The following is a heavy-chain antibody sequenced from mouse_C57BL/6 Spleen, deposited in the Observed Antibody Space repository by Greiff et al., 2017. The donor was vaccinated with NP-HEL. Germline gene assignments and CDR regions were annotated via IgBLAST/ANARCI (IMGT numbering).Heavy chain of an antibody. Sequence: VKLMESGPELVRPGVSVKISCKGSGYTFTDYAMHWVKQSHAKSLEWIGVISTYYGDASYNQKFKDKATMTVDKSSSTAYMELARLTSEDSAVYYCARSGYYGSSTGFAYWGQGTLVTVSA. CDR1: GYTFTDYA. V-gene: IGHV1-67*01. CDR3: ARSGYYGSSTGFAY. CDR2: ISTYYGDA. D-gene: IGHD1-1*01. J-gene: IGHJ3*01.